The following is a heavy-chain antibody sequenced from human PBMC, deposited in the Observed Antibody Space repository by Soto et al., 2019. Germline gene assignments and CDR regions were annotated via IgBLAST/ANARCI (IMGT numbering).Heavy chain of an antibody. CDR3: ARDVGSGTNYFDY. J-gene: IGHJ4*02. D-gene: IGHD3-10*01. CDR1: GGSIGYNY. CDR2: IYSSGST. V-gene: IGHV4-59*01. Sequence: SETLSLTCTVSGGSIGYNYWSWIRQSPGRGLEWIGYIYSSGSTKYSPSLKSRVTISLDTSKNQFSLKLRSVTPADTALYYCARDVGSGTNYFDYWGQGALVTVSS.